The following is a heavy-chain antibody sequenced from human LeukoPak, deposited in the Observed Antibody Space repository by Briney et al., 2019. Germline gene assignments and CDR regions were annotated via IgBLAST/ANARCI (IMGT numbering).Heavy chain of an antibody. CDR3: ARDVKEWLVHYFDY. Sequence: AGGSLRLSCAASGFTFSSYWMHWVRQVPGKGLVWVSRITDDDTSTSHADSVKGRFTISRDNAKNSLYLQMNSLRAEDTAVYYCARDVKEWLVHYFDYWGQGTLVTVSS. J-gene: IGHJ4*02. D-gene: IGHD6-19*01. CDR2: ITDDDTST. V-gene: IGHV3-74*01. CDR1: GFTFSSYW.